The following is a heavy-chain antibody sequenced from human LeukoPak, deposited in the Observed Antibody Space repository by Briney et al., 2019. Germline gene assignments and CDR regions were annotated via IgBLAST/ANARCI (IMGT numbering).Heavy chain of an antibody. CDR2: FLGRGDST. V-gene: IGHV3-23*01. Sequence: GGSLRLSFAASGFTFSSYAMSWVRQAPGKGLEWVSAFLGRGDSTYYADSVKGRFTISRDNSKNTLFLQMNSLRAEDTALYYCAREGAVAGFDFWGQGTLVTVSS. CDR3: AREGAVAGFDF. J-gene: IGHJ4*02. CDR1: GFTFSSYA. D-gene: IGHD6-19*01.